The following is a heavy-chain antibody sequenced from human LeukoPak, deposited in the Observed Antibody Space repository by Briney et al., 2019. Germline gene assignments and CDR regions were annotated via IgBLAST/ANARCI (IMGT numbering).Heavy chain of an antibody. D-gene: IGHD3-10*01. CDR2: TYYRSKWYN. V-gene: IGHV6-1*01. CDR3: AGDNGDYGSEYYGMDV. CDR1: GDSVSSNSAA. Sequence: SQTLSLTCAISGDSVSSNSAAWNWIRQSPSRGLEWLGRTYYRSKWYNDYAVSVKSRITINPDTSKNQFSLQLNSVTPEDTAVYYCAGDNGDYGSEYYGMDVWGQGTTVTVSS. J-gene: IGHJ6*02.